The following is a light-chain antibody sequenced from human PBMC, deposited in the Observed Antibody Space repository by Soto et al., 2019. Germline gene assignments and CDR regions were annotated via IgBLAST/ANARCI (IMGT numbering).Light chain of an antibody. CDR2: GAS. CDR1: QSVSSN. J-gene: IGKJ1*01. Sequence: EIVVTQSPATLSVSPGERATLSCRASQSVSSNLAWYQQKPGQAPRLLIYGASTRATGIPARFSGSGSGTEFTLTISSLQSEDFAVYYCQQYSNWPPLTFGQGTKVEIK. V-gene: IGKV3-15*01. CDR3: QQYSNWPPLT.